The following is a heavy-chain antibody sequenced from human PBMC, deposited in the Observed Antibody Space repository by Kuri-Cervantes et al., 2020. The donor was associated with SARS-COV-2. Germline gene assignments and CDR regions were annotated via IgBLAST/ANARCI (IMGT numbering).Heavy chain of an antibody. CDR2: ISAYNGNT. CDR1: GYTFTSYG. J-gene: IGHJ5*02. Sequence: ASVKVSCKASGYTFTSYGISWVRQAPGQGLEWMGWISAYNGNTNYAQKLQGRVTMTTDTSTSTAYMELRSLRSDDTAVYYCARRGYDILTGLVPLGQDWFDPWGQGTLVTVSS. D-gene: IGHD3-9*01. CDR3: ARRGYDILTGLVPLGQDWFDP. V-gene: IGHV1-18*04.